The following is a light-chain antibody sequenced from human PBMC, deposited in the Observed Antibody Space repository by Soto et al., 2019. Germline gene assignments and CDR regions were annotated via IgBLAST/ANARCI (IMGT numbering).Light chain of an antibody. Sequence: AIRMTQSPSSFSASTGDRVTITCRAGQGISSYLAWYQQKPGKAPKLLIYAASTLQSGVPSRFSGSGSGTEFTLTISSLQSEDFAVYYCQQYKKWPRTFGHGTKVDIK. CDR2: AAS. V-gene: IGKV1-8*01. CDR1: QGISSY. CDR3: QQYKKWPRT. J-gene: IGKJ1*01.